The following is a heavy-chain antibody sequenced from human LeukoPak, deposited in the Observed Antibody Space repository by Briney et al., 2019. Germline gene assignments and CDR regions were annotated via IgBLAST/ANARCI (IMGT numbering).Heavy chain of an antibody. D-gene: IGHD3-3*01. J-gene: IGHJ6*03. V-gene: IGHV3-23*01. CDR3: ARRILEWLLLRDYYYMDV. CDR1: GFTFSSYA. Sequence: GGSLRLSCAASGFTFSSYAMSWVRQAPGKGLEWVSAISGSGGSTYYADSVKGQFTISRDNSKNTLYLQMNSLRAEDTAVYYCARRILEWLLLRDYYYMDVWGKGTTVTVSS. CDR2: ISGSGGST.